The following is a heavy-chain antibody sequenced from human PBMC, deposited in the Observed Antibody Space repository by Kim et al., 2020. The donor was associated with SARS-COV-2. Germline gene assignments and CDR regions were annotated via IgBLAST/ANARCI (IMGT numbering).Heavy chain of an antibody. CDR2: NT. D-gene: IGHD3-3*01. J-gene: IGHJ4*02. CDR3: ARKIFGVVSS. Sequence: NTGYAQKFQGRVTMTRNTSISTAYMELSSLGSEDTAVYYCARKIFGVVSSWGQGTLVTVSS. V-gene: IGHV1-8*01.